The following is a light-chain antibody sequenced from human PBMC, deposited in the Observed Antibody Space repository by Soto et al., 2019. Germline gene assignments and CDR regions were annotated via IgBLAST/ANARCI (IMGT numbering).Light chain of an antibody. CDR2: DAS. J-gene: IGKJ4*01. Sequence: EIVLTQSPATLSLSPGERATLSCRASQSVSSYLAWYQQKPGQAPRLLIYDASNRATGIPARFSGSGSGTDFTLTISRREPEDFAVYYCQQGSFGGGTKVEIQ. CDR1: QSVSSY. CDR3: QQGS. V-gene: IGKV3-11*01.